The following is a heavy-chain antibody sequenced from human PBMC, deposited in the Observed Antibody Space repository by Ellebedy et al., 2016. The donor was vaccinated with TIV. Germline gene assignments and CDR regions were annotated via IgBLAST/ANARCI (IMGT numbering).Heavy chain of an antibody. J-gene: IGHJ5*02. Sequence: GESLKISCAASGFTFDDYGMHWVRQAPGKGLEWVSLISADGGYTYYGDSVKGRFTISRDNSKNSLYLQMNSLRTEDTALYYCAKEGTHCSSTSCHRDNWFDPWGQGTLVTVSS. D-gene: IGHD2-2*02. CDR3: AKEGTHCSSTSCHRDNWFDP. CDR2: ISADGGYT. CDR1: GFTFDDYG. V-gene: IGHV3-43*02.